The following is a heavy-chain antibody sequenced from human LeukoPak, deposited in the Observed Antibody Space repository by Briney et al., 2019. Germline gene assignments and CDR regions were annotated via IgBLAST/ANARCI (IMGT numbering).Heavy chain of an antibody. Sequence: GGSLRLSCAASGFTFSSYWMSWVRQAPGKGLEGVANIKQDGSEKFYVDSVKGRFTISRDNAKNSLYLQMNSLRAEDTAVYYCAKGSLTNWFDPWGQGTLVTVSS. CDR3: AKGSLTNWFDP. J-gene: IGHJ5*02. D-gene: IGHD4/OR15-4a*01. CDR1: GFTFSSYW. CDR2: IKQDGSEK. V-gene: IGHV3-7*01.